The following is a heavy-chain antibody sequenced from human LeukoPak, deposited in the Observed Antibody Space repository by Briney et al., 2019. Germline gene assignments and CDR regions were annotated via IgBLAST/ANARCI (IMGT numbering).Heavy chain of an antibody. Sequence: SSETLSLTCTVSGGSLSYYYWSWIRQPPGKGLEWIGYIYYSGSTNYNPSLKSRVTISVDTSKNQFSPKLSSVTAADTAVYYCARETQDYGGIDYWGQGTLVTVSS. CDR2: IYYSGST. J-gene: IGHJ4*02. D-gene: IGHD4-17*01. CDR1: GGSLSYYY. CDR3: ARETQDYGGIDY. V-gene: IGHV4-59*01.